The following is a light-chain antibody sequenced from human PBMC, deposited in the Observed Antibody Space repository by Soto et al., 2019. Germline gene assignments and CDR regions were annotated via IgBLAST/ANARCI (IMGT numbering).Light chain of an antibody. V-gene: IGKV3-11*01. CDR3: QQRSKSIT. CDR2: DAS. J-gene: IGKJ5*01. CDR1: QSVATY. Sequence: EIVLTQSPATLSLSQGERATLSCRASQSVATYLAWYQHRPGQAPRLLIYDASNRATGIPARFSGSGSGTDFTLTISRLEPEDFAVYYCQQRSKSITFGQGTRREIK.